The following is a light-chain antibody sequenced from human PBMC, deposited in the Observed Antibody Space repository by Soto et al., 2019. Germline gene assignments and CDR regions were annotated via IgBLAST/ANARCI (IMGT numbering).Light chain of an antibody. V-gene: IGKV3-11*01. J-gene: IGKJ1*01. Sequence: IVLTQSTATLSLSPGERATLSCRASQSIGLAIACYQHNPGQAPRLFIFDASQRATGIPARFRGSGSGTEFTLTISSLQPDDFATYYCQHYNSYSEAFGQGTKVDI. CDR2: DAS. CDR1: QSIGLA. CDR3: QHYNSYSEA.